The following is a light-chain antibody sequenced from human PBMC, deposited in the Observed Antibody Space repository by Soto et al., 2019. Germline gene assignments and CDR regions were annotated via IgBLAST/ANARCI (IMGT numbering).Light chain of an antibody. CDR1: SSDVGGYKY. V-gene: IGLV2-14*01. J-gene: IGLJ1*01. Sequence: QSVLTQPASVSGSPGQSITISCTGTSSDVGGYKYVSWYQQHPGKAPKLMIYEVSNRPSGVSNRFSGSKSGNTASLTISGLQADDGADYYCNSYTSSSTLVFGTGTKVTVL. CDR3: NSYTSSSTLV. CDR2: EVS.